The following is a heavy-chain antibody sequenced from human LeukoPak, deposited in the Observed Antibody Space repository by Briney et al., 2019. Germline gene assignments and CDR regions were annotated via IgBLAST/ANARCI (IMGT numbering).Heavy chain of an antibody. J-gene: IGHJ4*02. CDR3: ARRAGGYSHPYDY. CDR1: GFSFSSYA. D-gene: IGHD4-23*01. V-gene: IGHV3-53*01. Sequence: GGSLRLSCAASGFSFSSYAMTWVRQAPGKGLEWVSLIYSGGTTYYADSVKGRFTISRDNSKNTLYLQMNSLRAEDTAVYYCARRAGGYSHPYDYWGQGILVTVSS. CDR2: IYSGGTT.